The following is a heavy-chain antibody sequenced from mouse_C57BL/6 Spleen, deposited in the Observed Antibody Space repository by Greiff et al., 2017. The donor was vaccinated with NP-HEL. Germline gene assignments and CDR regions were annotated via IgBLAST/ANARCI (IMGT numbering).Heavy chain of an antibody. CDR2: IDPSDSYT. V-gene: IGHV1-50*01. CDR3: AIADGSY. D-gene: IGHD2-3*01. Sequence: QVQLQQPGAELVKPGASAKLSCKASGYTFTSYWMQWVKQRPGQGLEWIGEIDPSDSYTNYNQKFKGKATLTVDTSSSTAYMQLSSLTSEDSAVYYCAIADGSYWGQGTLVTVSA. CDR1: GYTFTSYW. J-gene: IGHJ3*01.